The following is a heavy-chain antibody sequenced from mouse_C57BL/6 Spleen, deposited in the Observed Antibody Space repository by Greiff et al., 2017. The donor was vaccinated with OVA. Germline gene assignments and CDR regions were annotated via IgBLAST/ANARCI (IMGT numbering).Heavy chain of an antibody. Sequence: VQLQQSGAELVRPGASVKLSCTASGFNIKDDYMHWVKQRPEQGLEWIGWIDPENGDTEYASNVQGKATITADTSSNTAYLQLSSMASEDTAVYYCTTGTAQGNWGQGTTLTVSA. J-gene: IGHJ2*01. V-gene: IGHV14-4*01. CDR2: IDPENGDT. D-gene: IGHD3-2*02. CDR1: GFNIKDDY. CDR3: TTGTAQGN.